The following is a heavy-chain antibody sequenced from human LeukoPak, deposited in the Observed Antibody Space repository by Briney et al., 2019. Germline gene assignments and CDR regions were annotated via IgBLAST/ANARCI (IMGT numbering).Heavy chain of an antibody. CDR3: ARERVYYCNLDY. CDR2: INRSGST. J-gene: IGHJ4*02. V-gene: IGHV4-34*01. D-gene: IGHD3-10*01. Sequence: PSETLSLTCAVYGGSFSGYYWSWIRQPPGKGPEWIGEINRSGSTNYNPSLKSRVTISVDTSKNQFSLKLSSVTAADTAVYYCARERVYYCNLDYWGQGTLVTVSS. CDR1: GGSFSGYY.